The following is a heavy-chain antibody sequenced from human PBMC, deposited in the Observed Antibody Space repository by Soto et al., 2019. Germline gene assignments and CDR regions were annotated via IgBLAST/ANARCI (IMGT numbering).Heavy chain of an antibody. CDR2: ISGSGGST. CDR3: AKESVTTLVPYYYYGMDV. J-gene: IGHJ6*02. CDR1: GFTFSSYA. Sequence: EVQLLESGGGLVQPGGSLRLSCAASGFTFSSYAMSWVRQAPGKGREWVSAISGSGGSTYYADSVKGRFTISRDNSKNTLYLQMNSLRAEDTAVYYCAKESVTTLVPYYYYGMDVWGQGTTVTVSS. D-gene: IGHD4-17*01. V-gene: IGHV3-23*01.